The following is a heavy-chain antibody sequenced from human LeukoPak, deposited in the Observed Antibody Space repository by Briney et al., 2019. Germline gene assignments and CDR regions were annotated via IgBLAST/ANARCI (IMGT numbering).Heavy chain of an antibody. CDR2: IRSKANSYAT. Sequence: PGGSLRLSCAASGFTFSGSAMHWVRQASGKGLEWVGRIRSKANSYATAYAASVKGRFTISRDDSKNTAYLQMNSLKTEDTAMYYCTRHPLYGSSYDYWGQGTLVTVSS. CDR1: GFTFSGSA. J-gene: IGHJ4*02. V-gene: IGHV3-73*01. D-gene: IGHD6-13*01. CDR3: TRHPLYGSSYDY.